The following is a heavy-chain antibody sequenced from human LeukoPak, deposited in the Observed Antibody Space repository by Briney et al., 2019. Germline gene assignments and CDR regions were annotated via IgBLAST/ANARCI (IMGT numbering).Heavy chain of an antibody. CDR2: INDRGGYI. J-gene: IGHJ4*02. V-gene: IGHV3-23*01. D-gene: IGHD6-19*01. CDR1: GFSFSMYS. CDR3: VRERDRGIDVADDFDY. Sequence: PGGSLRLSCAASGFSFSMYSMGWVRQAPGKGLEWVSVINDRGGYIQDADSVKGRFTISRDNYQNTLFLQMNSLRAEDTAVYYCVRERDRGIDVADDFDYWGQGTLVTVSS.